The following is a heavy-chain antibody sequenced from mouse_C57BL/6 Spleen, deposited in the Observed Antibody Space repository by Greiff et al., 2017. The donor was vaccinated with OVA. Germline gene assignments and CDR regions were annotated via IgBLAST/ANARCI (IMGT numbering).Heavy chain of an antibody. CDR2: INPNNGGT. CDR3: ATQRGGAWFAY. Sequence: VQLKQSGPELVKPGASVKMSCKASGYTFTDYNMHWVKQSHGKSLEWIGYINPNNGGTSYNQKFKGKATLTVNKSSSTAYMELRSLTSEDSAVYYCATQRGGAWFAYWGQGTLVTVSA. V-gene: IGHV1-22*01. CDR1: GYTFTDYN. J-gene: IGHJ3*01.